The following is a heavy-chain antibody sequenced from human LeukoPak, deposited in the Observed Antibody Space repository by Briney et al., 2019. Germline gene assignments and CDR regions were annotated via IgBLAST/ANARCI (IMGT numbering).Heavy chain of an antibody. Sequence: ASVKVSCKASGYTFTSCGISWVRQAPGQGLEWMGWISAYNGNTNYAQKLQGRVTMTTDTSTSTAYMELRSLRSDDTAVYYCARDSTPYYYGSGSYPDYWGQGTLVTVSS. CDR3: ARDSTPYYYGSGSYPDY. J-gene: IGHJ4*02. D-gene: IGHD3-10*01. V-gene: IGHV1-18*01. CDR2: ISAYNGNT. CDR1: GYTFTSCG.